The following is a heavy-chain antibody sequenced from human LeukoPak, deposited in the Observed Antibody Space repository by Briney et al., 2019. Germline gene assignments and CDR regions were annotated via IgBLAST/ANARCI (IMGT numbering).Heavy chain of an antibody. D-gene: IGHD6-19*01. CDR3: GKSGTAGAGFDI. J-gene: IGHJ3*02. CDR2: ISWNSGSI. Sequence: GGSLRLSCAASGFTFDDYAMHWVRQAPGKGLEWVSGISWNSGSIGYADSVKGRFTISRDNAKNSLYLQMNSLRAADTALYYCGKSGTAGAGFDIWGQGKMVNVP. CDR1: GFTFDDYA. V-gene: IGHV3-9*01.